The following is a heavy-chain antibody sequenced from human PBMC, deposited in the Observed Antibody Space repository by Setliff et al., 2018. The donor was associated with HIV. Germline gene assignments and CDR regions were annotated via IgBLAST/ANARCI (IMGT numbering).Heavy chain of an antibody. CDR3: ARTVTYYYDSSGYPWYYYGMDV. CDR2: MNPNSGNT. V-gene: IGHV1-8*02. D-gene: IGHD3-22*01. CDR1: GYAFTSYD. Sequence: ASVKVSCKASGYAFTSYDFNWVRQATGQGLEWMGWMNPNSGNTGYAQKFQGRVTMTRNTSISTAYMELSSLRSEDTAVYYRARTVTYYYDSSGYPWYYYGMDVWGQGTTVTVSS. J-gene: IGHJ6*02.